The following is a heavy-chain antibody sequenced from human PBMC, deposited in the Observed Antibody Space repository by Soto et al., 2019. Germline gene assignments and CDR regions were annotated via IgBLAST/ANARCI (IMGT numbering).Heavy chain of an antibody. CDR3: ASLVAAPSSFSSYYYGMDV. CDR1: GLTFRSYT. V-gene: IGHV3-21*01. D-gene: IGHD6-6*01. Sequence: PGGSLRLSCAACGLTFRSYTMDWVRQAPGKGLEWVSSISSSSSDIYYADSVKGRFTVSRDNAKNSLYLQMNSLRAEDTAVYYCASLVAAPSSFSSYYYGMDVWGQGTTVTVSS. J-gene: IGHJ6*02. CDR2: ISSSSSDI.